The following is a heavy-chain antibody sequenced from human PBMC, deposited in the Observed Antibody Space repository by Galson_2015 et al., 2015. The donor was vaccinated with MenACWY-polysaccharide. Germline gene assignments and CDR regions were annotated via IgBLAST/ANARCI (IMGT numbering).Heavy chain of an antibody. D-gene: IGHD4-17*01. Sequence: QSGAEVKRPGESLKISCKGSGYSFTTYWIGWVRQRPGKGLEWMGIIWPGDSDTTYSPSVQGQVTFSVDKSINTAYLQWSSLKASATAIYYCARHGLRTRHGSFDPWGQGTQVTVSA. CDR1: GYSFTTYW. CDR2: IWPGDSDT. CDR3: ARHGLRTRHGSFDP. J-gene: IGHJ5*02. V-gene: IGHV5-51*01.